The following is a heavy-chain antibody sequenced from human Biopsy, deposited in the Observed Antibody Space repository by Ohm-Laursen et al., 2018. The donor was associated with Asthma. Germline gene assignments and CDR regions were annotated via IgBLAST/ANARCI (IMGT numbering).Heavy chain of an antibody. CDR3: AKRRGYSGHDNDY. J-gene: IGHJ4*02. V-gene: IGHV3-30*18. CDR2: ISYDGNHK. Sequence: SLRLSCAASGFTFRTYAMHWVRQAPGKGLEWVAVISYDGNHKFYEDSVKGRFTISRDNSKNTLYLQMNSLRTEDTAVYYCAKRRGYSGHDNDYWGQGTLVTVSS. CDR1: GFTFRTYA. D-gene: IGHD5-12*01.